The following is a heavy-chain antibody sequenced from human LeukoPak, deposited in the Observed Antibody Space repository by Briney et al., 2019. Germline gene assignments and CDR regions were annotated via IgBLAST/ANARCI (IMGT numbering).Heavy chain of an antibody. CDR3: ARDQQQLTYNWFDP. J-gene: IGHJ5*02. CDR2: IIPIFGTA. D-gene: IGHD6-13*01. CDR1: GGTFSSYA. V-gene: IGHV1-69*13. Sequence: SVKVSCKASGGTFSSYAISWVRQAPGQGLEWMGGIIPIFGTANYAQKFQGRVTITADESTSTAYMELSSLRSEDTAVYYCARDQQQLTYNWFDPWGQGTLVTVSS.